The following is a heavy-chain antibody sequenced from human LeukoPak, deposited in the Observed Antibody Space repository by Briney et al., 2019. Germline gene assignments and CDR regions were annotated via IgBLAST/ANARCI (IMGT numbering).Heavy chain of an antibody. CDR1: GFTFSSYS. CDR2: ISSSSSYI. CDR3: ASQIVVVPAATSDIVATNDY. J-gene: IGHJ4*02. D-gene: IGHD2-2*01. V-gene: IGHV3-21*01. Sequence: PGGSLRLSCAASGFTFSSYSMNWVRQAPGKGLEWVSSISSSSSYIYYADSVKGRFTISRDNAKNSLYLQMNSLRAEDTAVYYCASQIVVVPAATSDIVATNDYWGQGTLVTVSS.